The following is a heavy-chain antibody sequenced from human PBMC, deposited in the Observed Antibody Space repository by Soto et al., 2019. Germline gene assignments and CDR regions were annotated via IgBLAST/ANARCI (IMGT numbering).Heavy chain of an antibody. V-gene: IGHV3-23*01. CDR2: ISARGGSS. D-gene: IGHD5-12*01. J-gene: IGHJ4*02. Sequence: VQLLESGGGLVQPGGSLRLSCAASGFSFSSYAMVWVRQAPGKGLEWVSVISARGGSSHFADSVKGRFTISRDNSKNVLSLEMNSLRADDTAIYFCAKGSIEYSASVDNWGQGTLVLVSS. CDR1: GFSFSSYA. CDR3: AKGSIEYSASVDN.